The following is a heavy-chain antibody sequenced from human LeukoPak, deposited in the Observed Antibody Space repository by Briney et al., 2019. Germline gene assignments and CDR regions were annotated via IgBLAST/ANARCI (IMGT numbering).Heavy chain of an antibody. V-gene: IGHV3-48*04. CDR1: GFTFSSYS. Sequence: GGSLRLSCVASGFTFSSYSMNWVRQAPGKGLEWVSYISNSTTTIYYADSVKGRFTISRDNAKNSLYLQMNSLRAEDTAVYYCARSPRYFDWLFYFDSWGQGTLVTVSS. D-gene: IGHD3-9*01. J-gene: IGHJ4*02. CDR3: ARSPRYFDWLFYFDS. CDR2: ISNSTTTI.